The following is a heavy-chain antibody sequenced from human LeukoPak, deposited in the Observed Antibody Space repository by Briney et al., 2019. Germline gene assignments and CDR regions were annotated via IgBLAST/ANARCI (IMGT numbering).Heavy chain of an antibody. D-gene: IGHD3-10*01. J-gene: IGHJ6*03. CDR3: ARRLGRKFGERFYYYHYMDV. CDR1: GGSFSGYY. Sequence: SETLSLTCAVYGGSFSGYYWSWIRQPPGKGLEWIGEVNHSGSTNYNPSLKSRVTISVDTSKNQFSLKLSSVTAADTAVYYCARRLGRKFGERFYYYHYMDVWGKGTTVTISS. CDR2: VNHSGST. V-gene: IGHV4-34*01.